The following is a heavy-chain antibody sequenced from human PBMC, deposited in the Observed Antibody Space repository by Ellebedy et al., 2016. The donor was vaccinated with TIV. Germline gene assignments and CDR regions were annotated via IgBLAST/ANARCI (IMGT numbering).Heavy chain of an antibody. D-gene: IGHD6-25*01. Sequence: ASVKVSCXASGYSFTSYGISWVRQAPGQGLEWMGWISTYNDDSKYAQRLQGRVTMTTDTSTTAAYMELRSLRSDDTAIYYCARSATISTRGLYDYWGQGTLVTVSS. V-gene: IGHV1-18*01. J-gene: IGHJ4*02. CDR2: ISTYNDDS. CDR3: ARSATISTRGLYDY. CDR1: GYSFTSYG.